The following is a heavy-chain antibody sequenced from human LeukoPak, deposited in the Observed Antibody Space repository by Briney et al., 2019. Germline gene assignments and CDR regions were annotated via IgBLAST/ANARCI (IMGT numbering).Heavy chain of an antibody. D-gene: IGHD3-22*01. CDR2: ISSSSSTI. J-gene: IGHJ4*02. CDR3: AKGSPGTSSDYSLPFDY. V-gene: IGHV3-48*01. Sequence: GGSLRLSCAASGFTFSSYSMNWVRQAPGKGLEWVSYISSSSSTIYYADSVEGRFTISRDNSKNTLYLQMNSLRAEDTAVYFCAKGSPGTSSDYSLPFDYWGQGTLVTVSS. CDR1: GFTFSSYS.